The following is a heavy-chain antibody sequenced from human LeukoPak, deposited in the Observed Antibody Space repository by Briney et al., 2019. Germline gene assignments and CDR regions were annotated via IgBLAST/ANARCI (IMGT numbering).Heavy chain of an antibody. Sequence: SETLSLTCTVSGGSISSYYWSWIRQPPVKVLEWIGYIYYSGSTNYNPSLKSRVTISVDTSKNQFSLKLSSVTAADTAVYYCARQGATRGYHGMDVWGQGTTVTVSS. J-gene: IGHJ6*02. CDR2: IYYSGST. CDR3: ARQGATRGYHGMDV. V-gene: IGHV4-59*08. CDR1: GGSISSYY. D-gene: IGHD1-26*01.